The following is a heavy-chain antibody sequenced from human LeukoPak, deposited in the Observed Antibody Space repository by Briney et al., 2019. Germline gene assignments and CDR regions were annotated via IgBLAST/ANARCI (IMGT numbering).Heavy chain of an antibody. CDR2: IYYSGST. CDR3: ARCPYDYGDFGFDY. D-gene: IGHD4-17*01. CDR1: GGSISSSSYY. V-gene: IGHV4-39*01. Sequence: PSETLSLTCTVSGGSISSSSYYWGWIRQPPGKGLEWNGSIYYSGSTYYNPSLKSRVTISVDTSKNQFSLKLSSVTAADTAVYYCARCPYDYGDFGFDYWGQGTLVTVSS. J-gene: IGHJ4*02.